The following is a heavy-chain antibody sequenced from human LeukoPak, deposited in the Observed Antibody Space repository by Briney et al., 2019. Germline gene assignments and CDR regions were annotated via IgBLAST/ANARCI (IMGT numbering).Heavy chain of an antibody. J-gene: IGHJ4*02. CDR1: GYSFTRYG. CDR2: ISGSNGNT. V-gene: IGHV1-18*01. Sequence: ASVRVSCKASGYSFTRYGISWVRQAPGQGLEWMGWISGSNGNTKYAQKLQGRVTMTTDTSTSTAYMELRSLRSDDTAVYYCARDPRGSGWYPTDYWGQGTLVTVSS. D-gene: IGHD6-19*01. CDR3: ARDPRGSGWYPTDY.